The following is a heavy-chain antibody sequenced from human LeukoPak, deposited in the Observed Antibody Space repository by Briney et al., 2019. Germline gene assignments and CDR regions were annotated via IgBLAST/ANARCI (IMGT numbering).Heavy chain of an antibody. CDR1: GGSISSYY. J-gene: IGHJ4*02. CDR3: VRIEYSSSIDY. CDR2: IYYSGRT. Sequence: SETLSLTCTVSGGSISSYYWSWIRQPPGKGLEWIGSIYYSGRTYYNPSLKSRVTISVDTSKNQFSLKLTSVTAADTAVYYCVRIEYSSSIDYWGQGTLVTVSS. D-gene: IGHD6-6*01. V-gene: IGHV4-39*07.